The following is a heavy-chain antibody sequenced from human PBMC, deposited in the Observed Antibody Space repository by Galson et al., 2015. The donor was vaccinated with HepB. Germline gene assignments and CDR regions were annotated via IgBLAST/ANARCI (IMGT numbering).Heavy chain of an antibody. Sequence: SLRLSCAASGFIFSNYAMSWVRQAPGKGLEWVSTVSNDGGTTYYTDSVKGRFTISRDNSKNTLSLQMNSLRAEDTAVYYCVFGSFFAYWGQGTLVTVSS. V-gene: IGHV3-23*01. J-gene: IGHJ4*02. CDR3: VFGSFFAY. CDR2: VSNDGGTT. CDR1: GFIFSNYA. D-gene: IGHD3-16*01.